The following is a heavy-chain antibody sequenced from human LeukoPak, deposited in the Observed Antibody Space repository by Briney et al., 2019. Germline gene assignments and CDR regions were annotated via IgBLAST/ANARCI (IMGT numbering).Heavy chain of an antibody. V-gene: IGHV3-23*01. CDR1: GFTFSSYG. CDR3: AKDVSSNYYYMDV. CDR2: ISGSGGST. J-gene: IGHJ6*03. Sequence: GGSLRLSCAASGFTFSSYGMSWVRQAPGKGLEWVSAISGSGGSTYYADSVKGRFTISRDNSKNTLYLQMNSLRAEDTAVYYCAKDVSSNYYYMDVWGKGTTVTVSS.